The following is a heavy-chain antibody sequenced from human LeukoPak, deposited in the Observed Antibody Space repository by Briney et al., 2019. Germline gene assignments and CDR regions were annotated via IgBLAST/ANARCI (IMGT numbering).Heavy chain of an antibody. CDR3: ARGDYYGSGGYSY. Sequence: GASVRVSCEASGYTFTSYGVSCVRDAPGQGREWGGWISADKSNTNYAQKLKGRVTMTTDTSTSTAYMELRSLRSDDTAVYYCARGDYYGSGGYSYWGQGTLVTVSS. CDR1: GYTFTSYG. D-gene: IGHD3-10*01. J-gene: IGHJ4*02. CDR2: ISADKSNT. V-gene: IGHV1-18*01.